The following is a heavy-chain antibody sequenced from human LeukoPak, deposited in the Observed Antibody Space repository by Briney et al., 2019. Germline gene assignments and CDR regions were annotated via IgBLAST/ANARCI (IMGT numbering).Heavy chain of an antibody. CDR2: ISGHYGVT. Sequence: GASVKVSCRASGYTFSSYGISWVRLAPGQGLEWMGWISGHYGVTNYAQKFQGRLTMTTDTSTSTAYMELRSLRSDDTAVYYCARGMTGEEGPFDPWGQGTLVTVSS. V-gene: IGHV1-18*01. CDR3: ARGMTGEEGPFDP. J-gene: IGHJ5*02. CDR1: GYTFSSYG. D-gene: IGHD3-9*01.